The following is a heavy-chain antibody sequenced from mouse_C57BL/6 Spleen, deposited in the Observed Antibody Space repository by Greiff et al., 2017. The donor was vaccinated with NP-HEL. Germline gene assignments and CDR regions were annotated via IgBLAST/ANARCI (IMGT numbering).Heavy chain of an antibody. Sequence: EVQLVESEGGLVQPGSSMKLSCTASGFTFSDYYMAWVRQVPEKGLEWVANINYDGSSTYYLDSLKSRFIISRDNAKNILYLQMSSLKSEDTATYYCARAGYYSNGGYFDYWGQGTTLTVSS. V-gene: IGHV5-16*01. CDR1: GFTFSDYY. J-gene: IGHJ2*01. D-gene: IGHD2-5*01. CDR3: ARAGYYSNGGYFDY. CDR2: INYDGSST.